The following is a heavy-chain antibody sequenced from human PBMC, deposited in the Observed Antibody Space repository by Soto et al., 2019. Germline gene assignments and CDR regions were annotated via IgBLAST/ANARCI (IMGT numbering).Heavy chain of an antibody. D-gene: IGHD3-3*01. Sequence: SETLSLTCAVYGGSFSGYYWSWIRQPPGKGLEWIGEINHSGSTNYNPSLKSRVTISVDTSKNQFSLKLSSVTAADTAVYYCARTYYDFWSGYYAVSDYWGQGTLVTVSS. CDR3: ARTYYDFWSGYYAVSDY. J-gene: IGHJ4*02. CDR2: INHSGST. CDR1: GGSFSGYY. V-gene: IGHV4-34*01.